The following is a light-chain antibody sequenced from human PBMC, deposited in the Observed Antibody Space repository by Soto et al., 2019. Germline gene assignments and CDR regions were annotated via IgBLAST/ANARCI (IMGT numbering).Light chain of an antibody. CDR2: EVT. J-gene: IGLJ2*01. Sequence: QSALTQPPSASGSPGQSVIISCTGISSDYVSWYQQHPGKAPKLMIYEVTKRPSGVPDRFSGFKSGNTASLTVSGLQAEDEADYHCSSYAGSNNLVFGGGTKLTVL. CDR1: SSDY. CDR3: SSYAGSNNLV. V-gene: IGLV2-8*01.